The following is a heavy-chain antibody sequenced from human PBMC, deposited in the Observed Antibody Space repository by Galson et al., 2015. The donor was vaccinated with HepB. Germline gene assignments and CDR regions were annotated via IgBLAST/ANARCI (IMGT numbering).Heavy chain of an antibody. J-gene: IGHJ3*01. CDR2: VSSTGFGT. Sequence: SLRLSCAASGFIFTKSAMSWVRQAPGRGLEWVSSVSSTGFGTYYADSVKGRFTISRDTSRKILSLQMNSLRAEDTAVYYCARGEKILVADVSDLWGQGTAVTVSS. CDR3: ARGEKILVADVSDL. CDR1: GFIFTKSA. D-gene: IGHD5-12*01. V-gene: IGHV3-23*01.